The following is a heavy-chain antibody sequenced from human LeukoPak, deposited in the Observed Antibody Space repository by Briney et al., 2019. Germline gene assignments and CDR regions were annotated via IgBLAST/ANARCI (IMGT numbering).Heavy chain of an antibody. CDR1: GFTFSSYD. J-gene: IGHJ6*03. D-gene: IGHD3-3*01. Sequence: GGSLRLSCAASGFTFSSYDMHWVRQAPGKGLEWVAVIWYDGSNKYYADSVKGRFTISRDNSKNTLYLQMNSLRAEDTAVYYCAKDGLRFLEWGYMDVWGKGTTVTVSS. CDR3: AKDGLRFLEWGYMDV. V-gene: IGHV3-33*06. CDR2: IWYDGSNK.